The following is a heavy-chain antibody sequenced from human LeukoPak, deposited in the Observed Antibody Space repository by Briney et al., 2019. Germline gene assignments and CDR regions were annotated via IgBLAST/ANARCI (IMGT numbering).Heavy chain of an antibody. CDR1: GFTFSSYA. Sequence: GGSLRLSCAASGFTFSSYAMNWVRQAPGKGLEWVSTISGSGGSTYYADSVKGRFTISRDNSKNTLYLQMNSLRAEDTAVYYCAKTGTPWYYFDYWGQGTLVTVSS. V-gene: IGHV3-23*01. J-gene: IGHJ4*02. D-gene: IGHD6-13*01. CDR3: AKTGTPWYYFDY. CDR2: ISGSGGST.